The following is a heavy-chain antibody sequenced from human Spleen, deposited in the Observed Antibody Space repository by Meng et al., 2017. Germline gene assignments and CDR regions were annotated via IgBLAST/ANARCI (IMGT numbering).Heavy chain of an antibody. CDR1: GGTFSSYA. CDR2: INPNSGGT. J-gene: IGHJ4*02. CDR3: ARGGTLTAVTTID. D-gene: IGHD4-17*01. V-gene: IGHV1-2*02. Sequence: ASVKVSCKASGGTFSSYAISWVRQAPGQGLEWMGWINPNSGGTKYAQIFQGRVTMTRDTSITTAYMELSRVTSDDTAVYFCARGGTLTAVTTIDWGQGTLVTVSS.